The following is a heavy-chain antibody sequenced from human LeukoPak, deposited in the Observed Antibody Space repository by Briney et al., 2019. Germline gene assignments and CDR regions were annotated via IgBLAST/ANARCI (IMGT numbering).Heavy chain of an antibody. CDR2: ISGSGSST. V-gene: IGHV3-23*01. J-gene: IGHJ6*02. CDR1: GFTFSSYA. CDR3: AKVKSGPYYYYGMDV. D-gene: IGHD6-25*01. Sequence: GGSLRLSGAASGFTFSSYAMHWVRQAPGKGLEWVSGISGSGSSTYYTDSVKGRFTISRDNSKNTLYLQMNSLRAEDTAIYHCAKVKSGPYYYYGMDVWGQGTTVTVSS.